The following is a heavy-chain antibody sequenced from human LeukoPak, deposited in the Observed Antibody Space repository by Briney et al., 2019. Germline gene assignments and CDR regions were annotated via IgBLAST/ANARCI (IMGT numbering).Heavy chain of an antibody. D-gene: IGHD6-13*01. CDR2: IFYSGSP. CDR3: ARVGHIVAAGTYDY. CDR1: GDSISSYY. V-gene: IGHV4-59*12. J-gene: IGHJ4*02. Sequence: SETLSLTCTVSGDSISSYYWSWIRQPPGKGQEWIGNIFYSGSPNYNPSLKSQVTTSFDTSKNQFSLKLSFVTAADTAVYYCARVGHIVAAGTYDYWGQGTLVTVSS.